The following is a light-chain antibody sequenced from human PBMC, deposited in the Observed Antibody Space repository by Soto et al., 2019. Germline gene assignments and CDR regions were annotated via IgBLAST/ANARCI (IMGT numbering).Light chain of an antibody. CDR2: GNS. CDR1: SSNIGAGYY. CDR3: QSYDISLSGSVV. J-gene: IGLJ2*01. V-gene: IGLV1-40*01. Sequence: QAVVTQPPSVSGAPGQRVTISCTGSSSNIGAGYYVHWYQQLPGTAPKLLIYGNSNRPSGVPDRFSGSKSGTSASLAITGLLAEDEADYYCQSYDISLSGSVVFGGGTKLTVL.